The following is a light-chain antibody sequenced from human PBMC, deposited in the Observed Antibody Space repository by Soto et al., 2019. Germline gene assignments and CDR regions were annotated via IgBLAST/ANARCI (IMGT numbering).Light chain of an antibody. CDR3: SSYAASNNFYFV. J-gene: IGLJ3*02. V-gene: IGLV2-8*01. CDR2: EVT. Sequence: QSALTQPPSASGFPGQSVTTSCTGTTSAVGGYNYVSWYQQYPGRAPKLMIYEVTKRPSGVPDRFSGSKSGNTASLTVSGLQAEDEADYYCSSYAASNNFYFVFGGGTKLTVL. CDR1: TSAVGGYNY.